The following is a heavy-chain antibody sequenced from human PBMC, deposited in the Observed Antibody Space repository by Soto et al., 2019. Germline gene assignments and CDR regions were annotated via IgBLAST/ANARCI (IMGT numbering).Heavy chain of an antibody. D-gene: IGHD3-3*01. Sequence: EVQLLESGGGLVQPGGSLRLSCAASGFTFSNYAMSWVRQAPGKGLEWVSGIISGGGAAYYADSVKGRFTISRDNSKNTLSLQMNSLRVEDTAVYYCATYGGGYYKYYTMDVWGQGTTVTVSS. CDR3: ATYGGGYYKYYTMDV. CDR2: IISGGGAA. CDR1: GFTFSNYA. J-gene: IGHJ6*02. V-gene: IGHV3-23*01.